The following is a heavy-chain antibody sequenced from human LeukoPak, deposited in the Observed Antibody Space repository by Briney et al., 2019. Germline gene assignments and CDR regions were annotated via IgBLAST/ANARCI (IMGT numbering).Heavy chain of an antibody. CDR1: GFTFSKYW. V-gene: IGHV3-7*01. J-gene: IGHJ6*04. Sequence: GGSLRLSRVGVGFTFSKYWMRCVRQAPGEGLEWVANLRQDGREVYYASSVKGRFTVSRDNAKNSLFLQMNALGVDDTAIYFCARAPWRGMSYKLDVCGEGTTITVSS. D-gene: IGHD5-24*01. CDR3: ARAPWRGMSYKLDV. CDR2: LRQDGREV.